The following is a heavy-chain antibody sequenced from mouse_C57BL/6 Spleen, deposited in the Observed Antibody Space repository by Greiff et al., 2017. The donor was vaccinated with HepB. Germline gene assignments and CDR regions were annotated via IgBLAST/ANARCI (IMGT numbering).Heavy chain of an antibody. D-gene: IGHD3-3*01. Sequence: EVKLMEPGGGLVKPGGSLKLSCAASGFTFSSYTMSWVRQTPEKRLEWVATISGCVGNTSYPDSVKVPFTITRDNAQSTPYLQLSSLRSEDTALYYCARLGRLYAMDYWGQGTSVTVSS. CDR1: GFTFSSYT. CDR3: ARLGRLYAMDY. J-gene: IGHJ4*01. V-gene: IGHV5-9*01. CDR2: ISGCVGNT.